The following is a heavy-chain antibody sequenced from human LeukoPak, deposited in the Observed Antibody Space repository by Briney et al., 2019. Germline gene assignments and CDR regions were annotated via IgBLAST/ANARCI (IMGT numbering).Heavy chain of an antibody. CDR2: IYYSGST. CDR1: GGSVSSGSYY. Sequence: PSETLSLTCTVSGGSVSSGSYYWSWIRQPPGKGLEWIGYIYYSGSTNYNPSLKSRVTISVDTSKNQFSLKLSSVTAADTAVYYCAREGLYGDYVRSLDYWGQGTLVTVSS. J-gene: IGHJ4*02. V-gene: IGHV4-61*01. D-gene: IGHD4-17*01. CDR3: AREGLYGDYVRSLDY.